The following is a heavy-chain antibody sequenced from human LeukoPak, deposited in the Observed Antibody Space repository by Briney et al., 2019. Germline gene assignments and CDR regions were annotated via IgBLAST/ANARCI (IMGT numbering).Heavy chain of an antibody. CDR2: IYYSGST. Sequence: PSETLSLTCTVSGGSISSYYWSWIRQPPGKGLEWIGYIYYSGSTNYNPSLKSRVTISVDTSKNQFSLKLSSVTAADTAVYYCARGSHIESSGKELFDYWGQGTLVTVSS. J-gene: IGHJ4*02. D-gene: IGHD3-10*01. V-gene: IGHV4-59*12. CDR3: ARGSHIESSGKELFDY. CDR1: GGSISSYY.